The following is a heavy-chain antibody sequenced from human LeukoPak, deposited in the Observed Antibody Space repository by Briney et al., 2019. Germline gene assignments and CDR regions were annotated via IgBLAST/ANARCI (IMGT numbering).Heavy chain of an antibody. CDR2: IYVDGRTT. CDR1: GFTFSNYW. Sequence: GGSLRLPCVASGFTFSNYWMHWVRQPPGKGLVWVSRIYVDGRTTNYADSVKGRFTISRDNAKNTVYLEMNSLSVEDTATYYCIRDFRSADLWGQGTLVTVTS. J-gene: IGHJ5*02. V-gene: IGHV3-74*01. CDR3: IRDFRSADL.